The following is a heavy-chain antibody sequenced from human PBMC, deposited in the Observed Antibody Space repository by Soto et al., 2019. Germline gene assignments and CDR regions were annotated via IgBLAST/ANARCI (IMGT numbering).Heavy chain of an antibody. CDR3: ARDQERYDYIWGSYRPGPF. J-gene: IGHJ4*02. CDR2: IWYDGSNK. V-gene: IGHV3-33*01. CDR1: GFTFSSYG. D-gene: IGHD3-16*02. Sequence: QVQLVESGGGVVQPGRSLRLSCAASGFTFSSYGMHWVRQAPGKGLEWVAVIWYDGSNKYYADSVKGRFTISRDNSKNTLDLQMNSLRAEDTAVYYCARDQERYDYIWGSYRPGPFWGQGTLVTVSS.